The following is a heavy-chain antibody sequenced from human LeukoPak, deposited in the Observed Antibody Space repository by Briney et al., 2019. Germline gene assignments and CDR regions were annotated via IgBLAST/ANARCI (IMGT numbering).Heavy chain of an antibody. J-gene: IGHJ6*02. V-gene: IGHV3-48*03. Sequence: GGSLRLSCAASRFTFSNLEMNWVRQAPGKGLECVSYISSSGSTIYYADSVKGRFTISRDNAKDSLYLQMNSLRAEDTAVYYCAREGSGSHYYSYYGMDVWGQGTTVSVS. CDR1: RFTFSNLE. CDR2: ISSSGSTI. CDR3: AREGSGSHYYSYYGMDV. D-gene: IGHD2-15*01.